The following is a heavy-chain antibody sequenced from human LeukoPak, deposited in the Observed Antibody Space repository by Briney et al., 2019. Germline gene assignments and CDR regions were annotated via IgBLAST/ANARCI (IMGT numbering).Heavy chain of an antibody. CDR1: GGSISSGGYY. V-gene: IGHV4-31*03. Sequence: SETLSLTCTVSGGSISSGGYYWSWIRQHPGRGLERIGYIYHSGTTYYNPSLKSRVTISVDTSKNQFSLKLSSVTAADTAVYYCARSYSSSSGFWFDPWGQGTLVTVSS. J-gene: IGHJ5*02. CDR2: IYHSGTT. CDR3: ARSYSSSSGFWFDP. D-gene: IGHD6-6*01.